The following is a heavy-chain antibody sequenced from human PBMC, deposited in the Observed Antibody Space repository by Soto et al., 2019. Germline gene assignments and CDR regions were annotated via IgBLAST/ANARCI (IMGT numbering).Heavy chain of an antibody. CDR1: GDSISSVNW. V-gene: IGHV4-4*01. Sequence: SETLSLTCAVSGDSISSVNWWSWVRQSPGQGLEWIGDIYHTGITNYNPSLQSRVTISVDKSKNEFSLNLTSVTAADTAVYCCARFPGYFTISSLDPWGQGTLVTVSS. D-gene: IGHD2-8*01. CDR2: IYHTGIT. J-gene: IGHJ5*02. CDR3: ARFPGYFTISSLDP.